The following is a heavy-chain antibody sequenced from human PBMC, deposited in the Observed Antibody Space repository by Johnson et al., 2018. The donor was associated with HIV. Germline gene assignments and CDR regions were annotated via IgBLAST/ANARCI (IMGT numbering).Heavy chain of an antibody. D-gene: IGHD6-13*01. V-gene: IGHV3-30-3*01. CDR3: ARDRRGHLSWSSDAFDI. CDR1: GYTFSSYA. CDR2: ISYDANNK. J-gene: IGHJ3*02. Sequence: QMLLVESGGGVVQPGRSLRLSCAASGYTFSSYAMHWVRQAPGKGLEWVAVISYDANNKYYADSVKGRFTISRDNSKNTLYLQMHSLRTEDTAVYYCARDRRGHLSWSSDAFDIWGQGTMVTVSS.